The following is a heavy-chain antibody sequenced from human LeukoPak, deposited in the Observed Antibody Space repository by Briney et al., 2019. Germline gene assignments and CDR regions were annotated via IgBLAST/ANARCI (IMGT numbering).Heavy chain of an antibody. J-gene: IGHJ6*02. Sequence: GGSLRLSCAASGFTFSSYWMSWVRQAPGKGLGWVANIKQDGSEKYYVDSVKGRFTISRDNAKNSLYLQMNSLRAEDTAVYYCARDIVVVPAASYYYYGMDVWGQGTTVTVSS. V-gene: IGHV3-7*01. CDR2: IKQDGSEK. CDR1: GFTFSSYW. D-gene: IGHD2-2*01. CDR3: ARDIVVVPAASYYYYGMDV.